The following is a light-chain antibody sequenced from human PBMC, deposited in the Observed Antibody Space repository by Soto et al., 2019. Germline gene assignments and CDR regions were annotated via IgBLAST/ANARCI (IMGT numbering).Light chain of an antibody. CDR1: SGHSSYA. J-gene: IGLJ3*02. Sequence: QSVLTQSPSASASLGATVKLTCTLSSGHSSYAIAWHQQQPEKGPRYLMKLNSDGSHSKGDGIPDRFSGASSWAERYLTISGLQSEDEADYYCQTWGTGIWVFGGGTKLTVL. CDR2: LNSDGSH. CDR3: QTWGTGIWV. V-gene: IGLV4-69*01.